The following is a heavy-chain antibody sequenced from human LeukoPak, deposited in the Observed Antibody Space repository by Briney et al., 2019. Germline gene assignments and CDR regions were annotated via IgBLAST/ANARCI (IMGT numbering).Heavy chain of an antibody. V-gene: IGHV1-2*02. D-gene: IGHD3-10*01. Sequence: ASLKVTCKASGFTFTAYYIHWVRQVPGQGLEWMGWMNPKNGGTTYAQNSQGKVTMTRDTSNKTAFMEITSLTSDDTAVYYCARGGSGSYSGWFDPWGQGTPVTVSS. J-gene: IGHJ5*02. CDR1: GFTFTAYY. CDR2: MNPKNGGT. CDR3: ARGGSGSYSGWFDP.